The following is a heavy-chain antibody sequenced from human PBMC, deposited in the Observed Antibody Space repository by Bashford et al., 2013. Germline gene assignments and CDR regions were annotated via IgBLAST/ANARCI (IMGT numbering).Heavy chain of an antibody. CDR2: VSLSGSI. J-gene: IGHJ6*02. CDR1: GGSFNGYY. Sequence: ETLSLTCAVHGGSFNGYYWSWIRQSPGRGVEWIGAVSLSGSINYNPSLKSRVTISVDTSKNQFSLRLNSVTAADTGVYYCARGGFAGYFYNGMDVWGQGTTVTVSS. CDR3: ARGGFAGYFYNGMDV. D-gene: IGHD2-2*03. V-gene: IGHV4-34*01.